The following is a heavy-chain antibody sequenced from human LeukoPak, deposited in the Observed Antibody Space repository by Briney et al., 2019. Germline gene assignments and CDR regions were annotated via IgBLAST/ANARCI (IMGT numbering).Heavy chain of an antibody. CDR2: IYPGDSES. V-gene: IGHV5-51*01. CDR3: ARTEGSTFDY. J-gene: IGHJ4*02. CDR1: GYSFTTFW. Sequence: GESLKISCKGAGYSFTTFWIAWVRQMPGKGLEWMGIIYPGDSESKYNPSLQGQVTISADKSISTAYLQWSSLKASDTAIYYCARTEGSTFDYWGQGTLVTVSS.